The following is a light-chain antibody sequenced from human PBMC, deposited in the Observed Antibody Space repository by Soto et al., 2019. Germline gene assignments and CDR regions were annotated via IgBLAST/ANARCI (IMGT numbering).Light chain of an antibody. CDR2: GAS. Sequence: DIVLTQSPATLSLSPGERATLSCRASQSLSNNYLAWYQKKPGQSPRLLIYGASTRATGIPDRFSGSGSGTDFTLSSTRLEPEVFAVYYCQNAGGSLPWTFGPGTKV. V-gene: IGKV3-20*01. CDR1: QSLSNNY. CDR3: QNAGGSLPWT. J-gene: IGKJ1*01.